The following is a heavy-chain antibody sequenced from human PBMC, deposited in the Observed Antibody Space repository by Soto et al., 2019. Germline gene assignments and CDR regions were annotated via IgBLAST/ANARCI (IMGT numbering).Heavy chain of an antibody. V-gene: IGHV3-72*01. CDR3: AREGGSSWYFDY. CDR2: TRNKANSYTT. CDR1: GFTFSDHY. J-gene: IGHJ4*02. Sequence: GGSLRLSCAASGFTFSDHYMDWVRQAPGKGLEWVGRTRNKANSYTTEYAASVKGRFTISRDDSKNSLYLQMNSLKTEDTAVYYCAREGGSSWYFDYWGQGTLVTVSS. D-gene: IGHD6-13*01.